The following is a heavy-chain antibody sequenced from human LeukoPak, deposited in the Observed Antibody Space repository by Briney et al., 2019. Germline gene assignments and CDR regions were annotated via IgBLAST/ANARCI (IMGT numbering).Heavy chain of an antibody. CDR3: AHRRSGYNFNDGDFDY. V-gene: IGHV2-5*02. CDR2: IYRDDDK. CDR1: GFSLSTSGVG. J-gene: IGHJ4*02. Sequence: SGPTLVNPTQTLTLTCTFSGFSLSTSGVGVGWIRQPPGKALEWLALIYRDDDKRHNPFLKSRLTITKDTSKNQVVLTMTDMDPVDTATYYCAHRRSGYNFNDGDFDYWGQGALVTVSS. D-gene: IGHD3-22*01.